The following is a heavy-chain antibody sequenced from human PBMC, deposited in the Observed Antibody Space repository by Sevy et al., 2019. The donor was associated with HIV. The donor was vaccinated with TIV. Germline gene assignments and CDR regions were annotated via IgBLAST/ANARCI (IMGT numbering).Heavy chain of an antibody. CDR1: GFTFSSYW. D-gene: IGHD5-18*01. CDR2: INSDGSST. Sequence: GGSLRLSCAASGFTFSSYWMHWVRQAPGKGLVWVSRINSDGSSTSYADSVKGRFTISRDNAKNTLYLQMISLRAEDTAVYYCAREFGYSYGFYYYYYYGMDVWGQGTTVTVSS. V-gene: IGHV3-74*01. J-gene: IGHJ6*02. CDR3: AREFGYSYGFYYYYYYGMDV.